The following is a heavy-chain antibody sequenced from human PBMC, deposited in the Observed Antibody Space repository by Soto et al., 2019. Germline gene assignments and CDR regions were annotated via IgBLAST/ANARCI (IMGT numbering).Heavy chain of an antibody. J-gene: IGHJ4*02. CDR2: VSPTGDTV. D-gene: IGHD2-21*01. Sequence: VQVVASGGGLVQPGRSLRLSCAVSGFRFEQYVMHWVRQAPGKGLECVSTVSPTGDTVAYAASVEGRFTLSRDNAKTSLYLQMNSLKGGGTAFYYCLKDAPNGSIEDWGQGTLVTVSS. CDR3: LKDAPNGSIED. CDR1: GFRFEQYV. V-gene: IGHV3-9*01.